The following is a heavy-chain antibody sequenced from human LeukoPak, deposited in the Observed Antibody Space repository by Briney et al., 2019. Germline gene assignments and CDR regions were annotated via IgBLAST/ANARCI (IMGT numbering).Heavy chain of an antibody. CDR2: INSDGSST. D-gene: IGHD3-22*01. CDR1: GFTFSSYW. Sequence: GGSLRLSCAASGFTFSSYWMHWVRQAPGKGLVWVSRINSDGSSTSYADSVKGRFTISRDNAKNTLYLQMNSLRAEDTAVYYCARAESGDDYDSSGYYSLSLDYWGQGTLVTVSS. V-gene: IGHV3-74*01. CDR3: ARAESGDDYDSSGYYSLSLDY. J-gene: IGHJ4*02.